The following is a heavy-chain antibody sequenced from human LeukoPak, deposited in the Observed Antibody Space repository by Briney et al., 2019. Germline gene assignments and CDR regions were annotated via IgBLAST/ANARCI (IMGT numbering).Heavy chain of an antibody. D-gene: IGHD3-10*01. CDR2: IYYSGST. Sequence: PSETLSLTCTVSGGSISSGDYYWSWIRQPPGKGLEWIGYIYYSGSTYYNPSLKSRVTISVDTSKNQFSLKLSSVTAADTAVYYCARDPTAIWFGESKPMYYFDYWGQGTLVTVSS. CDR3: ARDPTAIWFGESKPMYYFDY. CDR1: GGSISSGDYY. V-gene: IGHV4-30-4*02. J-gene: IGHJ4*02.